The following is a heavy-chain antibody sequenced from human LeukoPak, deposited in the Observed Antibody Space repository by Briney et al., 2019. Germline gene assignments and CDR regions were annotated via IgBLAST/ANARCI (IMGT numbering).Heavy chain of an antibody. CDR2: ISSSGSTI. CDR1: GFTFSSYE. Sequence: GGSLRLSCADSGFTFSSYEMNWVRQAPGKGLEWVSYISSSGSTIYYADSVKGRFTISRDNAKNSLYLQMNSLRAEDTAVYYCARDSTHDYGDYPTGFDPWGQGTLVTVSS. CDR3: ARDSTHDYGDYPTGFDP. D-gene: IGHD4-17*01. J-gene: IGHJ5*02. V-gene: IGHV3-48*03.